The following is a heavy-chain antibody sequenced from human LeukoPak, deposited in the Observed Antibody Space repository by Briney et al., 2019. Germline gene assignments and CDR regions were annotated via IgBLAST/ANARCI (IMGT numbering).Heavy chain of an antibody. CDR2: IIPIFGTA. D-gene: IGHD6-19*01. J-gene: IGHJ4*02. Sequence: SVKVSCKASGGTFSSYAISWVRQAPGQGLEWMGGIIPIFGTANYAQKFQGRVTITTDESTSTAYMELSSLRSEDTAVYYCARGGIAVAGIDYWGQGTLVTVSS. V-gene: IGHV1-69*05. CDR1: GGTFSSYA. CDR3: ARGGIAVAGIDY.